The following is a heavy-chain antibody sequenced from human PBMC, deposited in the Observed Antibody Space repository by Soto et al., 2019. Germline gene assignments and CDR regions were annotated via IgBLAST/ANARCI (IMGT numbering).Heavy chain of an antibody. CDR3: ATQEASALGY. D-gene: IGHD3-16*01. CDR1: RFTHSDYY. Sequence: PGGALRLSCSASRFTHSDYYLSGIRPAPGKGLEWVSYINISGSTIYYADPVKGRFTLSRDNAKNTLYVQKTSLSAEYTAGYYYATQEASALGYWGQ. J-gene: IGHJ4*02. V-gene: IGHV3-11*01. CDR2: INISGSTI.